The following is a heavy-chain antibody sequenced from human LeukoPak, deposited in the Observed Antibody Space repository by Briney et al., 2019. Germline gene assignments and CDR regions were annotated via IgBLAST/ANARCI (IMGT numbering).Heavy chain of an antibody. D-gene: IGHD6-13*01. CDR2: IYYSGST. J-gene: IGHJ5*02. CDR3: ARGYYSRIWFDP. CDR1: GGSISSSGYF. V-gene: IGHV4-61*08. Sequence: PSETLSLTCSVSGGSISSSGYFWGWIRQPPGKGLEWIGYIYYSGSTNYNPSLKSRVTISVDTSKNQFSLKLSSVTAADTAVYYCARGYYSRIWFDPWGQGTLVTVSS.